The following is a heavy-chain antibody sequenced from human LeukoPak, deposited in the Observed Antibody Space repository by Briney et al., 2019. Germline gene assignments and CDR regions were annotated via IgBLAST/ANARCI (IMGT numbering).Heavy chain of an antibody. CDR3: ARGPRYSSSSYYFDY. J-gene: IGHJ4*02. CDR2: ISSNGGST. D-gene: IGHD6-6*01. V-gene: IGHV3-64*01. Sequence: PGGSLRLSCAASGFTFSSYAMHWVRQAPGRGLEYVSAISSNGGSTYYANSVKGRFTISRDNSKNTLYLQMGSLRAEDMAVYYFARGPRYSSSSYYFDYWGQGTLVTDSS. CDR1: GFTFSSYA.